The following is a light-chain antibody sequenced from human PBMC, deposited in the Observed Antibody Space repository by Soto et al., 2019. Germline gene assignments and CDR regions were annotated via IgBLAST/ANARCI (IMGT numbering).Light chain of an antibody. Sequence: EVVLTQSPVTLSLSPGERATLSCRASQSFRGLLAWYQQKPGQAPRLLIYDASSRATGIPDRFSGSGSGTDFTLTISRLEPEDLAVYYCQQYGSSPWTFGQGTKVEIK. V-gene: IGKV3-20*01. CDR2: DAS. CDR1: QSFRGL. CDR3: QQYGSSPWT. J-gene: IGKJ1*01.